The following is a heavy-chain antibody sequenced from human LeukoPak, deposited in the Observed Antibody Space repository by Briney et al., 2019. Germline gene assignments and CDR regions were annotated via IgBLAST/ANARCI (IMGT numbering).Heavy chain of an antibody. D-gene: IGHD5-18*01. CDR2: ISSSAGTT. V-gene: IGHV3-48*03. CDR1: GFTFSSYE. Sequence: GGSLRLSCAASGFTFSSYEMNWVRQAPGKGLEWVSYISSSAGTTYYADSVKGRFTISRDNAKNSLYLQMNSLRAENTAVYFCARQQQQLWYDWGQGTLVTVSS. J-gene: IGHJ4*02. CDR3: ARQQQQLWYD.